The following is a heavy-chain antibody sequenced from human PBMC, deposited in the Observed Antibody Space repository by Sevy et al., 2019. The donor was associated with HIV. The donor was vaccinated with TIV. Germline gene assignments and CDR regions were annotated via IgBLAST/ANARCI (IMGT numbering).Heavy chain of an antibody. D-gene: IGHD6-6*01. J-gene: IGHJ6*03. CDR2: ISSSSYI. CDR1: GFTFSSYS. CDR3: ARDLIGTRHYYYYYMDV. V-gene: IGHV3-21*01. Sequence: GGSLRLSCAASGFTFSSYSMNWVRQAPGKGLEWVSSISSSSYIYYADSVKGRFTISRDNAKNSLYLQMNSLRAEDTAVYYCARDLIGTRHYYYYYMDVWGKGTTVTVSS.